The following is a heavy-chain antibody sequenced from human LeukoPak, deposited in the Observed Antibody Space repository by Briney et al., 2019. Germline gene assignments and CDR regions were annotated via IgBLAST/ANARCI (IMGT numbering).Heavy chain of an antibody. V-gene: IGHV1-8*01. CDR3: ARGPPNWGYDY. J-gene: IGHJ4*02. Sequence: RRASVKVSCKASGYTFTSYDINWVRQATGQGPEWMGWMSPNSGNTGYAQKFQGRVTMTRSTSMSTAYMELSSLRSEDTAVYYCARGPPNWGYDYWGQGTLVTVSS. CDR2: MSPNSGNT. D-gene: IGHD7-27*01. CDR1: GYTFTSYD.